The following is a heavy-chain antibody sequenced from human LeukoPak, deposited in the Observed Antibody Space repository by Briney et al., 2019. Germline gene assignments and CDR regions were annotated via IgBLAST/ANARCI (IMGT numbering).Heavy chain of an antibody. CDR3: ASDPCNGPTCYLSVLDY. CDR2: ISYDGSNK. V-gene: IGHV3-30*19. D-gene: IGHD2-15*01. CDR1: GFTFSSYG. Sequence: GGSLRLSCAASGFTFSSYGMHWVRQAPGKGLEWVAVISYDGSNKYYADSVKGRFTISTDNSNNTLYLQMTTLPAEDTAVYYCASDPCNGPTCYLSVLDYWGQRTLVTVSS. J-gene: IGHJ4*02.